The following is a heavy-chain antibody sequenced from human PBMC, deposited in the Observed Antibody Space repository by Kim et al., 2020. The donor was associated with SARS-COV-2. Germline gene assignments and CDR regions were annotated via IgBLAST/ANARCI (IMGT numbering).Heavy chain of an antibody. CDR2: ISGSGGST. CDR1: GFTFSSYA. CDR3: AKFGMYDSSVTADY. Sequence: GGSLRLSCAASGFTFSSYAMSWVRQAPGKGLEWVSAISGSGGSTYYADSVKGRFTISRDNSKNTLYLQMNSLRAEDTAVYYCAKFGMYDSSVTADYWGQGTLVTVSS. V-gene: IGHV3-23*01. D-gene: IGHD3-22*01. J-gene: IGHJ4*02.